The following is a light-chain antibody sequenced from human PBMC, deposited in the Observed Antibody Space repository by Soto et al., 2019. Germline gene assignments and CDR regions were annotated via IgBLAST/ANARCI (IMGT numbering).Light chain of an antibody. V-gene: IGKV1-5*03. Sequence: DIQMTQSPSTLAASVGDRVTITCRASQSISSWLAWYQQKPGKAPKLLIYKASSLESGVPSRFSGSGSGTEFPLTLHSPQAEEFATYFCQQYNSYPSFGGGTKVEIK. J-gene: IGKJ4*01. CDR1: QSISSW. CDR3: QQYNSYPS. CDR2: KAS.